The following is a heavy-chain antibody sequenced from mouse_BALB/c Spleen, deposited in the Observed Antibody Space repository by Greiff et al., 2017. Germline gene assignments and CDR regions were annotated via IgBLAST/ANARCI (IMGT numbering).Heavy chain of an antibody. J-gene: IGHJ2*01. CDR3: ARGAFITTVVDNFDY. CDR1: GYTFTDYN. CDR2: IYPYNGGT. V-gene: IGHV1S29*02. D-gene: IGHD1-1*01. Sequence: EVQLQQSGPELVKPGASVKISCKASGYTFTDYNMHWVKQSHGKSLEWIGYIYPYNGGTGYNQKFKSKATLTVDNSSSTAYMELRSLTSEDSAVYYCARGAFITTVVDNFDYWGQGTTLTVSS.